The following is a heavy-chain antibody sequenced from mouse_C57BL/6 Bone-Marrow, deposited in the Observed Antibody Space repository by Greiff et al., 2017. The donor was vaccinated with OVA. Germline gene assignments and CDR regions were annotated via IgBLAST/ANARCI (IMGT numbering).Heavy chain of an antibody. D-gene: IGHD4-1*01. CDR1: GYTFTSYW. CDR3: ARRLGRGDY. J-gene: IGHJ2*01. Sequence: QVQLQQPGAELVMPGASVKLSCKASGYTFTSYWMHWVKQRPGQGLEWIGEIDPSDSYTNYNQKFKGKSTLTVDKSSSTAYMELRSLTSEDSAVYFCARRLGRGDYWGQGTTLTVSS. CDR2: IDPSDSYT. V-gene: IGHV1-69*01.